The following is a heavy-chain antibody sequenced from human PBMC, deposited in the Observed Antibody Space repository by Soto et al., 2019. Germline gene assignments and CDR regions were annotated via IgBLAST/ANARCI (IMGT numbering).Heavy chain of an antibody. Sequence: EVQLLESGGGLVQPGGSLRLSCAASGFTFSSYAMSWVRQAPGKGLEWVSAISGSGGSTYYADSVKGRFTISRDNSKNTLYLQMNSLRAEDTAVYYCAKYGGWGYYGSGSYCYYGMDVWGQGTTVTVSS. D-gene: IGHD3-10*01. CDR2: ISGSGGST. V-gene: IGHV3-23*01. J-gene: IGHJ6*02. CDR1: GFTFSSYA. CDR3: AKYGGWGYYGSGSYCYYGMDV.